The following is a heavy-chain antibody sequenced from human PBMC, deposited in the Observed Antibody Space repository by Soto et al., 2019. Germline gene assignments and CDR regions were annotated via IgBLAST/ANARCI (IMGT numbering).Heavy chain of an antibody. CDR3: VKVGDILTGYYPFDS. Sequence: RRLSCSASGFTFSSYAMHWVRQAPGKGLEYVSAISSNGGSTYYADSVKGRFTISRDNSKNTLYLQMSSLRAEDTAVYYCVKVGDILTGYYPFDSWGQGTLVTVSS. CDR1: GFTFSSYA. D-gene: IGHD3-9*01. J-gene: IGHJ4*02. V-gene: IGHV3-64D*06. CDR2: ISSNGGST.